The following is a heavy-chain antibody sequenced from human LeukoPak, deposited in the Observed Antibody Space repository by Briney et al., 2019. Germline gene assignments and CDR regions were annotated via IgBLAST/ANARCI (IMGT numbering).Heavy chain of an antibody. CDR3: ARLEAYDSSGYYHYFDY. V-gene: IGHV5-51*01. Sequence: GESLKISCKGSGYSFTSYWIGWVRQMPGEGLEWMGIIYPGDSDTRYSPSFQGQVTISADKSISTAYLQWSSLKASDTAMYYCARLEAYDSSGYYHYFDYWGQGTLVTVSS. J-gene: IGHJ4*02. D-gene: IGHD3-22*01. CDR2: IYPGDSDT. CDR1: GYSFTSYW.